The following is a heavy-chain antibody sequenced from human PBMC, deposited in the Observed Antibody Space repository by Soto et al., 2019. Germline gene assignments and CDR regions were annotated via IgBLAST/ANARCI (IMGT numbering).Heavy chain of an antibody. D-gene: IGHD3-3*01. V-gene: IGHV3-74*01. CDR1: GFTFSSYW. CDR3: ARDLLYYDFWSGPNWFDP. J-gene: IGHJ5*02. Sequence: GGSLRLSCAASGFTFSSYWMHWVRQAPGKGLVWVSRINSDGSSTSYADSVKGRFTISRDNAKNTLYLQMNSLRAEDTAVYYCARDLLYYDFWSGPNWFDPWGQGTLVTVSS. CDR2: INSDGSST.